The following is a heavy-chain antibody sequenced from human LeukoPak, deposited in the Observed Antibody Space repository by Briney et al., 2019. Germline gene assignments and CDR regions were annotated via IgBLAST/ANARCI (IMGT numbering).Heavy chain of an antibody. D-gene: IGHD6-6*01. CDR3: TNSYSTSSRTPFDR. J-gene: IGHJ4*02. CDR1: GFTFSSYA. CDR2: ISGSGGST. Sequence: GGSLRLSCAASGFTFSSYAMSWVRQAPGKGLEWVSAISGSGGSTYYADSVKGRFTISRDNSKNTLYLQMNSLRAEDTAVYYCTNSYSTSSRTPFDRWGQGTLVTVSS. V-gene: IGHV3-23*01.